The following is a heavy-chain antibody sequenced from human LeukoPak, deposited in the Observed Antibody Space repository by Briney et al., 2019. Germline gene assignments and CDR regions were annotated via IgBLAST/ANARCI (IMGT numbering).Heavy chain of an antibody. Sequence: QSGGSLRLSCAASGFTVSSNYMSWVRQAPGKGLEWVSVIYSGGSTYYADSVKGRFTISRDNSKNTLYLQMNSLRAEDTAVYYCAREEYDILTGYPRAFDIWGQGTMVTVSS. CDR2: IYSGGST. CDR3: AREEYDILTGYPRAFDI. CDR1: GFTVSSNY. D-gene: IGHD3-9*01. J-gene: IGHJ3*02. V-gene: IGHV3-53*01.